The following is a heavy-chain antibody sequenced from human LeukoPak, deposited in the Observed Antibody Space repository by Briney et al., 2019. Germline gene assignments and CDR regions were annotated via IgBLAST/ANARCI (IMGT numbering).Heavy chain of an antibody. CDR1: GFILNNYY. CDR2: IQHGGGNQ. V-gene: IGHV3-30*02. Sequence: PGGSLRLPCAASGFILNNYYMHWVRQAPGKGLEWVASIQHGGGNQYYVDSVKGRFTISRDNSKNTLYPQMNSLRTEDTAVYYCAKREAVAAMSDFDYWGQGTLVTVSS. CDR3: AKREAVAAMSDFDY. D-gene: IGHD6-19*01. J-gene: IGHJ4*02.